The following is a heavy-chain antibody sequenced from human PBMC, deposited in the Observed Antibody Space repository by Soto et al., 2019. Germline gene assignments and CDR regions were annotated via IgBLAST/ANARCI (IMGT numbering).Heavy chain of an antibody. V-gene: IGHV1-18*04. CDR3: ARPNCSGGSCYPYGMDV. CDR1: GSTFPSYG. Sequence: ASIKVSCKASGSTFPSYGISCVRQTPGQGLEWMGWISAYNGNTNYAQKLQGRVTMTTDTSTSTAYMELRGLRSDETAVYYCARPNCSGGSCYPYGMDVWGQGNKVTVSS. CDR2: ISAYNGNT. J-gene: IGHJ6*02. D-gene: IGHD2-15*01.